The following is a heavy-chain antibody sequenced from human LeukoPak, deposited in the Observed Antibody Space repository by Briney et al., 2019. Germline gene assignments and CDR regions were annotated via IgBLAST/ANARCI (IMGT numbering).Heavy chain of an antibody. J-gene: IGHJ6*03. Sequence: SETLSLTCAVYGGSFSGYYWSWIRQPPGKGLEWIGEINHSGSTNYNPSLKSRVNISVDTSKNQFSLKLSSVTAADTAVYYCARGVLRKYYYDYMDVWGKGTTATVSS. CDR1: GGSFSGYY. CDR3: ARGVLRKYYYDYMDV. D-gene: IGHD2/OR15-2a*01. CDR2: INHSGST. V-gene: IGHV4-34*01.